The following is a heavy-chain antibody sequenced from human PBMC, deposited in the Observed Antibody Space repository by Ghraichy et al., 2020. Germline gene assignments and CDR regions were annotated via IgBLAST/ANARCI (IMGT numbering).Heavy chain of an antibody. D-gene: IGHD3-22*01. CDR3: ARQIPHYYDSSGQPMGGPFDI. Sequence: SETLSLTCTVSGGSISSYYWSWIRQPPGKGLEWIGYIYYSGSTNYNPSLKSRVTISVDTSKNQFSLKLSSVTAADTAVYYCARQIPHYYDSSGQPMGGPFDIWGQGTMVTVSS. V-gene: IGHV4-59*08. CDR2: IYYSGST. J-gene: IGHJ3*02. CDR1: GGSISSYY.